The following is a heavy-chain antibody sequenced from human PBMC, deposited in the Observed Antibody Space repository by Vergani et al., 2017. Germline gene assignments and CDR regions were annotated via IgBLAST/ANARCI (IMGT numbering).Heavy chain of an antibody. J-gene: IGHJ4*02. D-gene: IGHD3-22*01. CDR3: ATIDSSGYYPSYNVPDY. Sequence: QVQLQESGPGLVKPSETLSLTCIVSGGSISPYYWSWIRQPAGKGLEWIGGIYTSESTNYNPSLKSRVTMSVDTSKKQFSLKLSSVTAADTALYYCATIDSSGYYPSYNVPDYGGQGTQLTDSS. CDR2: IYTSEST. CDR1: GGSISPYY. V-gene: IGHV4-4*07.